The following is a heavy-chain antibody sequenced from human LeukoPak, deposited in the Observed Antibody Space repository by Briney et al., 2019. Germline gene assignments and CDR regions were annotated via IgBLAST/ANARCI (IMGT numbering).Heavy chain of an antibody. V-gene: IGHV4-39*01. CDR2: IYYSGST. CDR1: GGSISSSSYY. J-gene: IGHJ4*02. D-gene: IGHD3-9*01. Sequence: SETLSLTCTVSGGSISSSSYYWGWIRQPPGKGLEWIGSIYYSGSTYYNPSLKSRVTISVDTSKNQFSLKLSSVTAADTAVYYCAIRYFDWLLSYYFDYWGQGTLVTVSS. CDR3: AIRYFDWLLSYYFDY.